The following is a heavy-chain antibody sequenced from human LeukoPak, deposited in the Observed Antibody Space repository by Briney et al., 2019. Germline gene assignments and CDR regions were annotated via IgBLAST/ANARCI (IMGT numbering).Heavy chain of an antibody. CDR3: ARDQYDTWSRRGNFDS. V-gene: IGHV3-7*03. CDR1: GFTFGKYW. CDR2: IKLDGSEK. D-gene: IGHD3-3*01. J-gene: IGHJ4*02. Sequence: GGSLRLSCVASGFTFGKYWMSRVRQAPGKGLEWVANIKLDGSEKNYVDSVKGRFTISRDNTKNSLYLQMNSLRAEDTAVFYCARDQYDTWSRRGNFDSWGQGTLVIVSS.